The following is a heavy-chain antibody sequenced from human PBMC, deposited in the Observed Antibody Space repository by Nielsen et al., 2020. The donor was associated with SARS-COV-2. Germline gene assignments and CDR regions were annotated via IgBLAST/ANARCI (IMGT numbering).Heavy chain of an antibody. D-gene: IGHD5-24*01. V-gene: IGHV3-53*04. CDR2: IYSGGST. J-gene: IGHJ5*02. CDR3: ARSEGPYKYFDP. CDR1: GFTVSSNY. Sequence: GESLKISCAASGFTVSSNYMSWVRQAPGKGLEWVSVIYSGGSTYYADSVKGRFTISRHNSKNTLYLQMNSLRAEDTAVYYCARSEGPYKYFDPWGQGTLVTVSS.